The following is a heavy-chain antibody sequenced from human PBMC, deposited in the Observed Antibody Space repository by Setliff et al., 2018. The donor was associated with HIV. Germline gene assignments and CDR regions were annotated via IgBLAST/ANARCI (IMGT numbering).Heavy chain of an antibody. CDR2: IYYSGSD. Sequence: PSETLSLTCTLSGGSLSSDYWGWIRQPPGQGLELIGYIYYSGSDTYNPSLKSRVTISIDTSKNQFSLKLTSVTAADSATYYCARVSRGWYLGAEVAEYFDHWGQGTLVTVSS. J-gene: IGHJ1*01. V-gene: IGHV4-59*01. CDR1: GGSLSSDY. CDR3: ARVSRGWYLGAEVAEYFDH. D-gene: IGHD6-19*01.